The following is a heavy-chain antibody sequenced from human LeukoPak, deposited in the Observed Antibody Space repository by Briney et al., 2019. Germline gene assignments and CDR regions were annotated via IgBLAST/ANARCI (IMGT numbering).Heavy chain of an antibody. D-gene: IGHD3/OR15-3a*01. V-gene: IGHV4-34*01. CDR1: GGSFSAYY. CDR2: IDHTGTT. CDR3: AKPYYRTGTGGFDS. Sequence: SETLSLTCAVYGGSFSAYYWSWIRQPPGKGLEWIGEIDHTGTTNYNPSLKSRVTMSVDTSKNQISLKVTSLTAADTAVYYCAKPYYRTGTGGFDSWGQGTLVTVSS. J-gene: IGHJ4*02.